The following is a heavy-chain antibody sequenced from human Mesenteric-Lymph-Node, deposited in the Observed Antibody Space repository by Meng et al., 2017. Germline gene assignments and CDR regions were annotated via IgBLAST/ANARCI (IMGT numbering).Heavy chain of an antibody. CDR1: GYTSRSDY. Sequence: ASVKVSCKASGYTSRSDYIHWVRQAPGQGLEWMGWMNPNSGNTGYAQKFQGRVTMTRNTSISTAYMELSSLRSEDTAVYYCATELTMIAKNDAFDIWGQGTMVTVSS. V-gene: IGHV1-8*02. J-gene: IGHJ3*02. D-gene: IGHD3-22*01. CDR3: ATELTMIAKNDAFDI. CDR2: MNPNSGNT.